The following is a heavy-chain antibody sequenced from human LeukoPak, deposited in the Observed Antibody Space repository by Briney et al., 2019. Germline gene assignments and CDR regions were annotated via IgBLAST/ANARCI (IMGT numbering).Heavy chain of an antibody. CDR1: GDSVSSNSDS. Sequence: SQTLSLTCAISGDSVSSNSDSWNWIRQSPSRGLEWLGRTYYRSKWFNDYAVSVKSRITINPDTSKNQVSLQLNSVTPEDTAVYYCARSPYDILTGYDYWGQGTLVTVSS. V-gene: IGHV6-1*01. CDR2: TYYRSKWFN. J-gene: IGHJ4*02. CDR3: ARSPYDILTGYDY. D-gene: IGHD3-9*01.